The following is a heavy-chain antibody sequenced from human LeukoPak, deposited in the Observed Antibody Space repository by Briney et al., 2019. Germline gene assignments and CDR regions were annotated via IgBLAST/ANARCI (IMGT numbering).Heavy chain of an antibody. Sequence: PSETLSLICTVSGGSISSYYWSWIRQPAGKGLEWIGRIYTSGSTNYNPSLKSRVTMSVDTSKNQISLKVNSVTAADTAVYYCAREWYSSSYLFDLWGRRTLVTVSS. J-gene: IGHJ5*02. V-gene: IGHV4-4*07. CDR2: IYTSGST. CDR3: AREWYSSSYLFDL. CDR1: GGSISSYY. D-gene: IGHD6-6*01.